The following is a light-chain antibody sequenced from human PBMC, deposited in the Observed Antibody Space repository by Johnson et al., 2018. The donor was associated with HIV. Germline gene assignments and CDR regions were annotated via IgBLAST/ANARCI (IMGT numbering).Light chain of an antibody. CDR1: SSNIGNNY. J-gene: IGLJ1*01. Sequence: QSVLTQPPSVSAAPGQKVTISCSGSSSNIGNNYVSWYQQLQGTAPKLLICENNKRPSGIPDRFSGSKSGTSATLGITGLQTVDEADYYCGTCDISLSVGYVFGTGTKVTVL. V-gene: IGLV1-51*02. CDR2: ENN. CDR3: GTCDISLSVGYV.